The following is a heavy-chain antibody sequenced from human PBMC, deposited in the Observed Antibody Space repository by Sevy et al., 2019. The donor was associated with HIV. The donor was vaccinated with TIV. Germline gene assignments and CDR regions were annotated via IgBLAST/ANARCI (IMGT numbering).Heavy chain of an antibody. CDR2: SYTRGST. CDR3: AREDCSGGSCYFQH. CDR1: GDSISSYY. D-gene: IGHD2-15*01. V-gene: IGHV4-4*07. J-gene: IGHJ1*01. Sequence: SETLSLTCTVSGDSISSYYWSWIRQPAGKGLEWIGRSYTRGSTNYNPSLKSRVTMSGDTSKNQFSLKLNSVTAADTAVYYCAREDCSGGSCYFQHWGQGTLVTVSS.